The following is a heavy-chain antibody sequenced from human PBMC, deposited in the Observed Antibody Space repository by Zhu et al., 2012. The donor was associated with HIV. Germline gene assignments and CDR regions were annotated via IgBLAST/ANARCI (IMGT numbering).Heavy chain of an antibody. D-gene: IGHD1-26*01. V-gene: IGHV4-39*07. CDR2: IHYSGRT. J-gene: IGHJ4*02. CDR1: SGSFNSSSYY. CDR3: ARRGVYSGSYYLDY. Sequence: QVHLQESGPGLVKPSETLSLTCTVSSGSFNSSSYYWGWIRQPPGKGLEWIGSIHYSGRTYYNPSLKSQVTISVDTSKNQFSLKLSSVTAADTAVYYCARRGVYSGSYYLDYWGQGTLVTVSS.